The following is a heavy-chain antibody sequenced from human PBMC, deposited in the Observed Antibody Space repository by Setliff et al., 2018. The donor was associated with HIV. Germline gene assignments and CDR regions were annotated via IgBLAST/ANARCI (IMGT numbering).Heavy chain of an antibody. J-gene: IGHJ4*02. V-gene: IGHV4-4*09. CDR1: DDPINSFY. Sequence: SETLSLTCTVSDDPINSFYWSWIRQPPGKGLEWIGYIYTSGSTNYNPSLEGRVTISVDTSKNQLSLKLSSVTAADTAVYYCARTPEDYDQYFFDRWGQGTLVTVS. CDR3: ARTPEDYDQYFFDR. D-gene: IGHD3-22*01. CDR2: IYTSGST.